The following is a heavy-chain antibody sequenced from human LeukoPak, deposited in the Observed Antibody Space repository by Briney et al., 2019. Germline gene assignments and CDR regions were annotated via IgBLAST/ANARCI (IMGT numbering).Heavy chain of an antibody. D-gene: IGHD4-17*01. CDR2: IKQDGSEK. V-gene: IGHV3-7*03. Sequence: PGGSLRLSCAASGFTFSSYWMSWVRQAPGKGLEWVANIKQDGSEKYYVDSVKGRFTISRDNAKNSLYLQMNSLRAEDTAVYYCANQPPDYGDKRLRRYYMDVWGKGTTVTISS. CDR3: ANQPPDYGDKRLRRYYMDV. CDR1: GFTFSSYW. J-gene: IGHJ6*03.